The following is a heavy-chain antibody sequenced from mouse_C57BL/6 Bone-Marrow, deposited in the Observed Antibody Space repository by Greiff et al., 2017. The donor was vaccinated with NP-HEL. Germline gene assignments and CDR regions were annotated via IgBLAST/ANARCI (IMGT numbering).Heavy chain of an antibody. J-gene: IGHJ2*01. CDR3: ARGGDGYYDFDY. Sequence: EVQLQQSGPVLVKPGASVKMSCKASGYTFTDYYMNWVKQSHGKSLEWIGVINPYNGGTSYNQKFKGKATLTVDKSSSTAYMELNSLTSEDSAVYYCARGGDGYYDFDYWGQGTTLTVSS. V-gene: IGHV1-19*01. D-gene: IGHD2-3*01. CDR1: GYTFTDYY. CDR2: INPYNGGT.